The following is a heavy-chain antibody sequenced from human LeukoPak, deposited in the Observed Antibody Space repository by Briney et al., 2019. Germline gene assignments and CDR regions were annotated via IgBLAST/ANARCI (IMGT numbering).Heavy chain of an antibody. CDR2: IWHDGSRK. CDR3: ARGYRGYSYGYDY. D-gene: IGHD5-18*01. V-gene: IGHV3-33*01. J-gene: IGHJ4*02. CDR1: GFASNTYA. Sequence: GGSLRLSCAASGFASNTYAMHWVRQAPGQGLEWVALIWHDGSRKFYSNSVRGQFTISRDNSKNTVSLQMNNLRAEDTAIYYCARGYRGYSYGYDYWGQGTLVTVSS.